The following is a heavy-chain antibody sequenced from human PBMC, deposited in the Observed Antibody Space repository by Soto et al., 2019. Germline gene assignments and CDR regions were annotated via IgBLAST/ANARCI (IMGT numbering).Heavy chain of an antibody. D-gene: IGHD2-21*02. CDR3: SRGEVVVTAIPHWFEH. J-gene: IGHJ5*02. CDR1: GGTFSSYA. CDR2: IIPIFGTA. V-gene: IGHV1-69*06. Sequence: QVQLVQSGAEVKKPGASVKVSCKASGGTFSSYAISWVRQAPGQGLEWMGGIIPIFGTANYAQKFQGRVTITADKSTSRAYKELSSLRSDDTAVYYCSRGEVVVTAIPHWFEHWGQGNLVSVSS.